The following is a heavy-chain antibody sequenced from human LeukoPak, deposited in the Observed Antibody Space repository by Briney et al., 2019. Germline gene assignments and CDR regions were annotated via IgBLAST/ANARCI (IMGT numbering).Heavy chain of an antibody. CDR2: ISSSGSTI. CDR1: GFTFSDYY. CDR3: AREWNYDILTGLHDAFDI. D-gene: IGHD3-9*01. Sequence: GGSLRLSCAASGFTFSDYYMSWIRQAPGKGLEWVSYISSSGSTIYYADSVKGRFTISRDNAKNSLYLQMNSLRAEDTAVYYCAREWNYDILTGLHDAFDIWGQGTMVTVSS. V-gene: IGHV3-11*01. J-gene: IGHJ3*02.